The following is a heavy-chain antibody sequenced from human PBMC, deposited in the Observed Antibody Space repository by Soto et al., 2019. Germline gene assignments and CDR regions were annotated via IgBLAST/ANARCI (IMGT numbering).Heavy chain of an antibody. CDR1: GYTFTSYG. Sequence: QVQLVQSGAEVKKPGASVKVSCKASGYTFTSYGISWVRQAPGQGLEWMGWISAYDGNTNYAQKFQGRVTMTRDTSISTAYMELSRLRSDDTAVYYCARVFKRKAAAAPGYWGQGTLVTVSS. D-gene: IGHD6-13*01. CDR3: ARVFKRKAAAAPGY. CDR2: ISAYDGNT. V-gene: IGHV1-18*04. J-gene: IGHJ4*02.